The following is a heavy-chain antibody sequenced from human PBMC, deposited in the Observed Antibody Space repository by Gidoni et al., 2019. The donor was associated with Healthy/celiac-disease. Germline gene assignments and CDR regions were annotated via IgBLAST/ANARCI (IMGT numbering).Heavy chain of an antibody. V-gene: IGHV3-9*01. CDR3: AKGLNRGRGPRFRELEN. CDR1: GFTFEDYA. J-gene: IGHJ4*02. Sequence: EVQLVESGGGLVQPGRSLIPSCAASGFTFEDYAMHWVRQAPGKGLEWVSGISWNSGSIGYADSVKGRFTISRDNAKNSLYLQMNSLRAEDTALYYCAKGLNRGRGPRFRELENWGQGTLVTVSS. D-gene: IGHD3-10*01. CDR2: ISWNSGSI.